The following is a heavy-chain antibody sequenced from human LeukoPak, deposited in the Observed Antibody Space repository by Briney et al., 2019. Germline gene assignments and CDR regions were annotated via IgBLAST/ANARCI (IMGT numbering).Heavy chain of an antibody. CDR1: GFTFCTYG. CDR3: AKANWFDP. V-gene: IGHV3-9*01. Sequence: GGSLRLSCAASGFTFCTYGMHWVRQAPGKGLEWVSGISWNSGSIGYADSVKGRFTISRDNAKNSLYLQMNSLRAEDTALYYCAKANWFDPWGQGTLVTVSS. J-gene: IGHJ5*02. CDR2: ISWNSGSI.